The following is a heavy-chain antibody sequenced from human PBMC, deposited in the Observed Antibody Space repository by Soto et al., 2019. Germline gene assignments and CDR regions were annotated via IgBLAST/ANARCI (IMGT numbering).Heavy chain of an antibody. J-gene: IGHJ3*02. CDR3: ARTRTGGAAASDDAFDI. CDR1: GGTFSSYT. CDR2: IIPILGIA. Sequence: ASVKVSCKASGGTFSSYTISWVRQAPGQGLEWMGRIIPILGIANYEQKFQGRVTITADKSTSTAYMELSSLSSEETAVYYCARTRTGGAAASDDAFDIWGQGTMVTVSS. D-gene: IGHD6-13*01. V-gene: IGHV1-69*02.